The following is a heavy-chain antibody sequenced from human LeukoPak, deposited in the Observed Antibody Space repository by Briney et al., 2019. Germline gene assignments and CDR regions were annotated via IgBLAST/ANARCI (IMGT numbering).Heavy chain of an antibody. CDR2: INPDSGGT. V-gene: IGHV1-2*02. CDR1: GYTFTGYY. Sequence: GASVKVSCKTSGYTFTGYYMHWVRQAPGQGLEWMGWINPDSGGTNYVQNLQGRVTLTRDTSISTAYMELSSLRSDDTAVYYCARMYYFDSGSDNWFDPWGQGTLVTVSS. D-gene: IGHD3-10*01. CDR3: ARMYYFDSGSDNWFDP. J-gene: IGHJ5*02.